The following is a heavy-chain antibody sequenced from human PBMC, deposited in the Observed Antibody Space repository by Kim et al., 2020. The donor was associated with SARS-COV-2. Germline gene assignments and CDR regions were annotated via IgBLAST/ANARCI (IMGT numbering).Heavy chain of an antibody. CDR2: IYYSGST. J-gene: IGHJ4*02. CDR1: GGSISSSSYY. CDR3: ARHYRLADTAMARGGDYFDY. V-gene: IGHV4-39*01. D-gene: IGHD5-18*01. Sequence: SETLSLTCTVSGGSISSSSYYWGWIRQPPGKGLEWIGSIYYSGSTYYNPSLKSRVTISVDTSKNQFSLKLSSVTAADTAVYYCARHYRLADTAMARGGDYFDYWGQGTLVTVSP.